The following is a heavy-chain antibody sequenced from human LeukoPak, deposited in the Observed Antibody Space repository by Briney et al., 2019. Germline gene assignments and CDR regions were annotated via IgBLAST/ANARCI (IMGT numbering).Heavy chain of an antibody. J-gene: IGHJ3*02. CDR2: IYYSGST. V-gene: IGHV4-59*01. CDR3: ARGIVGVFGAFDI. CDR1: GGSISSYY. Sequence: SETLSLTCTVSGGSISSYYWSWIRQPPGKGLEWIGYIYYSGSTNYNPSLKSRVTISVDTSQNQFSLKLSSVTAADTAVYYCARGIVGVFGAFDIWGQGTMVTVSS. D-gene: IGHD1-26*01.